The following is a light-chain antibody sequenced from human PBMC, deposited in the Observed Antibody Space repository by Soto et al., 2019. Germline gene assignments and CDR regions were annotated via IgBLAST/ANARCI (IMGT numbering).Light chain of an antibody. CDR3: QQYNKWPWT. J-gene: IGKJ1*01. CDR2: GAS. V-gene: IGKV3-15*01. Sequence: EIVMTQSPATLSVSPGERATLSCRASQSVSSKLACYQQKPGQAPRLLIFGASARATGVPARFSGSGSGTLFTPTISSLQSEDFGVYYCQQYNKWPWTFGQGTKVDIK. CDR1: QSVSSK.